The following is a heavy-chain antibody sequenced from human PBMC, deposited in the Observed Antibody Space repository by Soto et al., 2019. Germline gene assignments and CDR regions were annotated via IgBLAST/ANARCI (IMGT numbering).Heavy chain of an antibody. J-gene: IGHJ4*02. Sequence: SETLSLTCTVSGGSISSGGYYWSWIRQHPGKGLEWIGYIYYSGSTYYNPSLKSRVTISVDTSKNQFSLKLSSVTAADTAVYYCARVGNGALDYWGQGTLVTVSS. CDR3: ARVGNGALDY. D-gene: IGHD4-17*01. CDR2: IYYSGST. CDR1: GGSISSGGYY. V-gene: IGHV4-31*03.